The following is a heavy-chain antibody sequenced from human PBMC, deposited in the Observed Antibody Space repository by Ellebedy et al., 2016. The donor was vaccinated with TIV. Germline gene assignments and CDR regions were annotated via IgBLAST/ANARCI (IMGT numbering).Heavy chain of an antibody. V-gene: IGHV3-23*01. CDR2: VTNGGDT. D-gene: IGHD3-22*01. J-gene: IGHJ3*01. CDR3: VRENYYDTFSLGAYDV. CDR1: GFTFGSYA. Sequence: GGSLRLXXAASGFTFGSYAMSWVRQVPGKGLEWVAGVTNGGDTYYSDSVRGRFTISRDNSKNTLYLHMNSLRADDTALYYCVRENYYDTFSLGAYDVWGQGTMVTVSS.